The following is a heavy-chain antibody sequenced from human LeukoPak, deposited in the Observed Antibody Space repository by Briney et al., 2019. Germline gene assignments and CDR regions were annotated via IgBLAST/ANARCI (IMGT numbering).Heavy chain of an antibody. CDR3: ARAGQCGGDCYSLDY. CDR1: GGSINGYS. CDR2: MYYSGST. D-gene: IGHD2-21*02. J-gene: IGHJ4*02. V-gene: IGHV4-59*01. Sequence: PSETLSLTCTVSGGSINGYSWTWIRQPPGQGLEWIGYMYYSGSTNYNPSLKSPVNISVATSKNQFSLKLRSVTAAYTAVYYCARAGQCGGDCYSLDYWGQGTLVTVSS.